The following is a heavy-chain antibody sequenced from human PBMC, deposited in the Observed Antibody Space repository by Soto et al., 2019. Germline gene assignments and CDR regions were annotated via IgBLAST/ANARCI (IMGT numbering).Heavy chain of an antibody. CDR3: AKGQQLLNYNYYGLDV. Sequence: GGSLRLSCAASGFTFSTYAMNWVRQAPGQGLEWVSTITASGITYQAESVQGRFTLSRDNSKNTLSLQMNSLRAEDTAVYYCAKGQQLLNYNYYGLDVWGQGTTVTVSS. CDR2: ITASGIT. CDR1: GFTFSTYA. J-gene: IGHJ6*02. D-gene: IGHD4-4*01. V-gene: IGHV3-23*01.